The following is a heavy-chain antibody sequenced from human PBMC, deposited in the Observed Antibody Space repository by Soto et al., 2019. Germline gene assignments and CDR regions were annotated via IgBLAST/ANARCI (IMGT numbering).Heavy chain of an antibody. CDR3: AKGQQLLNYNYYGLDV. Sequence: GGSLRLSCAASGFTFSTYAMNWVRQAPGQGLEWVSTITASGITYQAESVQGRFTLSRDNSKNTLSLQMNSLRAEDTAVYYCAKGQQLLNYNYYGLDVWGQGTTVTVSS. CDR2: ITASGIT. CDR1: GFTFSTYA. J-gene: IGHJ6*02. D-gene: IGHD4-4*01. V-gene: IGHV3-23*01.